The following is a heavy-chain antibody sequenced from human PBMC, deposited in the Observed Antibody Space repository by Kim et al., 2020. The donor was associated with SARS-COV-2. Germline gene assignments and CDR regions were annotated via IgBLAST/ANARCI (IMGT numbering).Heavy chain of an antibody. V-gene: IGHV1-3*01. J-gene: IGHJ4*02. CDR2: INAGNGNT. Sequence: ASVKVSCKASGYTFTSYAMHWVRQAPGQRLEWMGWINAGNGNTKYSQKFQGRVTITRDTSASTAYMELSSLRSEDTAVYYCARDSGYAVAGNRNYFDYWGQGTLVTVSS. D-gene: IGHD6-19*01. CDR3: ARDSGYAVAGNRNYFDY. CDR1: GYTFTSYA.